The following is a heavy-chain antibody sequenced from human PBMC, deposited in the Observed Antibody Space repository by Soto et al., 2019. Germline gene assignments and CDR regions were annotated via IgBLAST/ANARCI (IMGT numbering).Heavy chain of an antibody. CDR2: IYSGGST. J-gene: IGHJ4*02. CDR3: ARWRATYYYDSSGYYIDF. CDR1: GFTVSSNY. Sequence: PGGSLRLSCAASGFTVSSNYMSWVRQAPGKGLEWVSVIYSGGSTYYADSVKGRFTISRDNSKNTLYLQMNSLRAEDTAVYYCARWRATYYYDSSGYYIDFWGQGTLVTVSS. D-gene: IGHD3-22*01. V-gene: IGHV3-53*01.